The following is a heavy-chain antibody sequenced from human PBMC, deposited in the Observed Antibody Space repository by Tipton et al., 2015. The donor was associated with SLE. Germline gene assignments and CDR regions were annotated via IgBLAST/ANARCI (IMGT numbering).Heavy chain of an antibody. CDR1: GDSISRGNY. Sequence: TLSLTCTVSGDSISRGNYWGWIRQAPGKGLEWIGTIYHSGNVYYNPSLKSRVSISVDTSNNQFSLTLTSLTATDTAVYFCAREGGYAGSGSYGTVWGQGTTVTVSS. J-gene: IGHJ6*02. V-gene: IGHV4-38-2*02. D-gene: IGHD3-10*01. CDR3: AREGGYAGSGSYGTV. CDR2: IYHSGNV.